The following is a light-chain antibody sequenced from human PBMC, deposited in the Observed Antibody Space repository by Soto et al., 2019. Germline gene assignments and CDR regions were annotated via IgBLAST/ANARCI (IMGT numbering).Light chain of an antibody. CDR1: QTISSW. CDR2: KAS. CDR3: QHYNGYSAA. V-gene: IGKV1-5*03. Sequence: DIQMTQSPSTLSGSVGDRVTITCRASQTISSWLAWYQQKPGKAPKLLIYKASTLKSGVPSRFSGSGSGTEFCLTISGLQPDDVATYCFQHYNGYSAAFGQGNKV. J-gene: IGKJ1*01.